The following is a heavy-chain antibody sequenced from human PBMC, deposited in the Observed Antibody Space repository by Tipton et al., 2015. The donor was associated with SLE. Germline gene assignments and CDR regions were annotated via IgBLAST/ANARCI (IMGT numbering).Heavy chain of an antibody. D-gene: IGHD3-22*01. CDR1: GFSVSNNY. V-gene: IGHV3-66*02. CDR3: AANTYYYDSGRGAFDI. CDR2: IYSGGST. Sequence: SLRLSCAASGFSVSNNYMSWVRQAPGKGLEWVSVIYSGGSTYYADSVKGRFTISRDNSKNTLYLQMNSLRAEDTAVYYCAANTYYYDSGRGAFDIWGQGTMVTVSS. J-gene: IGHJ3*02.